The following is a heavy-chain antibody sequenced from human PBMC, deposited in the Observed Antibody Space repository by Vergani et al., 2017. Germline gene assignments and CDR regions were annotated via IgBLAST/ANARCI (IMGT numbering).Heavy chain of an antibody. Sequence: QVQLVQSGAEVKKPGSSVKVSCKASGGTFSSYAISWVRQAPGQGLEWMGGIIPIFGTANYAQKFQGRVTITADESTSTAYMELSSLRSEDTAVYYCARESRYYYDSSGYGMDVWGQGTTVTVSS. CDR2: IIPIFGTA. D-gene: IGHD3-22*01. CDR1: GGTFSSYA. V-gene: IGHV1-69*12. J-gene: IGHJ6*02. CDR3: ARESRYYYDSSGYGMDV.